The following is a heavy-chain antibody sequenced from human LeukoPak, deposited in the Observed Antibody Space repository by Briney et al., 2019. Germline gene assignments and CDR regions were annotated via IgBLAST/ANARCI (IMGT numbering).Heavy chain of an antibody. V-gene: IGHV4-34*01. D-gene: IGHD3-3*01. CDR3: ARAVLGVRFLEWLPSRYYGMDV. CDR1: GGSFSGYY. Sequence: SETLSLTCAVYGGSFSGYYWSWIRQPPGKGQEWIGEINHSGSTNYNPSLKSRVTISVDTSKNQFSLKLSSVTAADTAVYYCARAVLGVRFLEWLPSRYYGMDVWGQGTTVTVSS. J-gene: IGHJ6*02. CDR2: INHSGST.